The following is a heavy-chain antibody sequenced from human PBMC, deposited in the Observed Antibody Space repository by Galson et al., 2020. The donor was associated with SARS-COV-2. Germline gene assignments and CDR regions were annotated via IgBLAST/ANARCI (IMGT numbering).Heavy chain of an antibody. CDR3: TRDPASDY. J-gene: IGHJ4*02. CDR1: GGSISSHY. Sequence: SETLSLTCTVSGGSISSHYWSWIRQPPGKGLQWIGYIYYSGRTNYNPSLKSRVSLSMDTSKNQFSLKLSSVTPADTAVYYCTRDPASDYWGQGTLVTVSS. V-gene: IGHV4-59*11. CDR2: IYYSGRT.